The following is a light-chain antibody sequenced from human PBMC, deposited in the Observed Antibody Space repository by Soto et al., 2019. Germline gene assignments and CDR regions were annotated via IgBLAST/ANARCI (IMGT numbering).Light chain of an antibody. Sequence: EIVLTQSPGTLSLSPGERATLSCRASQSVSSSYLAWYQQQPGQAPRQLIYGASSRATGIPDRFSGSGSGTDFTLTITRLEPEDCAVYYCQHYRTSFGGGTRVEIK. CDR1: QSVSSSY. V-gene: IGKV3-20*01. CDR3: QHYRTS. J-gene: IGKJ4*01. CDR2: GAS.